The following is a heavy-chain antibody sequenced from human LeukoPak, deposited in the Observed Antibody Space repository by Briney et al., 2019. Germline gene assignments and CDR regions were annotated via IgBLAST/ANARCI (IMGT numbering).Heavy chain of an antibody. Sequence: GASVKVSCKASGYTFTDYYLHWVRQAPGHGLEWMGWISASNGNTDYAQNFQGRVTMTTDTSTSTAYMELKSLRSDDTAVYYCAREGRLAPWLVPGGWFDPWGQGTLVTVSS. D-gene: IGHD6-19*01. CDR2: ISASNGNT. J-gene: IGHJ5*02. CDR3: AREGRLAPWLVPGGWFDP. V-gene: IGHV1-18*04. CDR1: GYTFTDYY.